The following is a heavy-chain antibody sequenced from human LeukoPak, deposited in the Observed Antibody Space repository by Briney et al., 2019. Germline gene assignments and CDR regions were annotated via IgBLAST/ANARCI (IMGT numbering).Heavy chain of an antibody. CDR2: IYGGGTT. CDR3: ARGGGDYNPFDY. D-gene: IGHD4-11*01. CDR1: GFTFSANY. Sequence: GGSLRLSCAASGFTFSANYMSWVRQAPGKGLEWVSVIYGGGTTYYADSVKGRFIISRDNSKNTLYLQMNSLRAEDTAVYYCARGGGDYNPFDYWGQGTLVTVSS. J-gene: IGHJ4*02. V-gene: IGHV3-66*01.